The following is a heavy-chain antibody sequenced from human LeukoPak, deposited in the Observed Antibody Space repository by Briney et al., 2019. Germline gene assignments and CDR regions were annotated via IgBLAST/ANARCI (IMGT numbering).Heavy chain of an antibody. CDR1: GLTFSSYA. D-gene: IGHD2-2*01. J-gene: IGHJ1*01. CDR2: ISGSGGST. Sequence: GGSLRLSCAASGLTFSSYAMSWVRQAPGKGLEWVSAISGSGGSTYYADSVKGRFTISRDNSKNTLYLQMNSLRAEDTAVYYCAKDDVVVPAVIEHWGQGTLVTVSS. CDR3: AKDDVVVPAVIEH. V-gene: IGHV3-23*01.